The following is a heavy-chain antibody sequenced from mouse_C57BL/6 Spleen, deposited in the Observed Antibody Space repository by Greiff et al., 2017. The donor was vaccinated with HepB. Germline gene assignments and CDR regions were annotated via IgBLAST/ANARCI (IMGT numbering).Heavy chain of an antibody. Sequence: VQLQQSGPELVKPGASVKMSCKASGYTFTDYNMHWVKQSHGKSLEWIGYINPNNGGTSYNQKFKGKATLTVNKSSSTAYMELRSLTAEDSEGYYCAREGIYAITTYYFDYWGQGTTLTVSS. CDR1: GYTFTDYN. D-gene: IGHD2-4*01. J-gene: IGHJ2*01. V-gene: IGHV1-22*01. CDR3: AREGIYAITTYYFDY. CDR2: INPNNGGT.